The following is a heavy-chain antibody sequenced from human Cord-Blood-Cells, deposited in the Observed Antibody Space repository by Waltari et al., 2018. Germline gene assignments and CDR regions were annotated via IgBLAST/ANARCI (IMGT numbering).Heavy chain of an antibody. CDR1: GYTFTDYY. Sequence: EVQLVQSGAEVKKPGATVKISCKVSGYTFTDYYMHWVQQAPGKGLEWMGLGEPEDGETRYAEKFQGRVTITADTSTDTAYMELSSLRSEDTAVYYCATVGSSRGFDAFDIWGQGTMVTVSS. V-gene: IGHV1-69-2*01. J-gene: IGHJ3*02. CDR2: GEPEDGET. CDR3: ATVGSSRGFDAFDI. D-gene: IGHD6-13*01.